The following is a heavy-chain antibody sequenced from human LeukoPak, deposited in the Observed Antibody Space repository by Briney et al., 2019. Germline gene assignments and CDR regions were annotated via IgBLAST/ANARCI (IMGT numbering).Heavy chain of an antibody. CDR1: GGSISSYS. J-gene: IGHJ3*02. CDR3: ARDDAHAFDI. Sequence: SETLSLTCTVSGGSISSYSWSGIRQPPGKGLEWIGYIYYSGSTNYNPSLKSRVTISVDTSKNQFSLKLSSVTAADTAGYYCARDDAHAFDIWGQGTMVTVST. V-gene: IGHV4-59*01. CDR2: IYYSGST.